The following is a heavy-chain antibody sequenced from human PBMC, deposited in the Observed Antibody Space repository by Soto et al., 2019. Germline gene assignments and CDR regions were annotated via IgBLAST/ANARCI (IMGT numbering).Heavy chain of an antibody. V-gene: IGHV1-18*04. Sequence: ASVKVSCKASGYTVINHGISWVRQAPGQGLEWMGWVSGSNGKTKYAQKFQGRVTMTRETSTSTAHMELRNLTSDDTAVYFCARDFYPLAYYFDPWGQGTLVTVSS. CDR2: VSGSNGKT. J-gene: IGHJ4*02. CDR1: GYTVINHG. CDR3: ARDFYPLAYYFDP.